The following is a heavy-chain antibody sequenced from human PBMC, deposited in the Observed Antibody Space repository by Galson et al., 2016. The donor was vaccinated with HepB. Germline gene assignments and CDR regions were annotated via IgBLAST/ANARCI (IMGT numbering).Heavy chain of an antibody. CDR3: AGGASSWADS. CDR2: VNTDGSVT. V-gene: IGHV3-74*01. Sequence: SLRLSCAASGFTFTKFWMHWVRQAPGKGLVWVSRVNTDGSVTDHADSVKGRFTIPRDNAKNTLYLQMNSLTVDDTAVYYCAGGASSWADSWGQGTLVTVSS. CDR1: GFTFTKFW. J-gene: IGHJ5*01. D-gene: IGHD6-13*01.